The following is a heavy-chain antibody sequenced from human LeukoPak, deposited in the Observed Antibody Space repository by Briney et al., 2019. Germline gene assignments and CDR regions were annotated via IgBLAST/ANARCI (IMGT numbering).Heavy chain of an antibody. D-gene: IGHD2-15*01. CDR3: ARAPGVAHRPDIVVVVAAYDDYYYYGMDV. CDR2: INPNSGGT. CDR1: EYTFTGYY. V-gene: IGHV1-2*02. Sequence: ASVKVSCKASEYTFTGYYMHWVRQAPGQGLEWMGWINPNSGGTNYAQKFQGRVTMTRDTSISTAYMELSRLRSDDTAVYYCARAPGVAHRPDIVVVVAAYDDYYYYGMDVWGQGTTVTVSS. J-gene: IGHJ6*02.